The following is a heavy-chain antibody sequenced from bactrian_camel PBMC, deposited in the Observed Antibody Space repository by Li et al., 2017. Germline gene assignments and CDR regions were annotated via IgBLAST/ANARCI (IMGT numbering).Heavy chain of an antibody. Sequence: VQLVESGGASVQAGGSLRLSCAASRHTHSRYCMGWFRQAPGKEREAVAVLDVDGSTIYADSVKGRFTISRDDAKNTLYLQLNSLKTEDTAMYYCAKDYVDGLGIEYWGQGTQVTVS. CDR3: AKDYVDGLGIEY. CDR2: LDVDGST. V-gene: IGHV3S57*01. D-gene: IGHD5*01. CDR1: RHTHSRYC. J-gene: IGHJ4*01.